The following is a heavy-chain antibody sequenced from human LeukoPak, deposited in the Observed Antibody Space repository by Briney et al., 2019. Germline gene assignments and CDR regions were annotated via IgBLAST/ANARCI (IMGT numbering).Heavy chain of an antibody. V-gene: IGHV3-20*04. CDR2: INWDGGST. J-gene: IGHJ4*02. D-gene: IGHD6-13*01. CDR3: AMLRGIAAAGRGG. Sequence: PGGSLRLSCAASGFTFDDYGMSWVRQAPGKGLEWVSGINWDGGSTGYADSVKGRFTISRDNAKNSLYLQMNSLRAEDTALYYCAMLRGIAAAGRGGWGQGTLVTVSS. CDR1: GFTFDDYG.